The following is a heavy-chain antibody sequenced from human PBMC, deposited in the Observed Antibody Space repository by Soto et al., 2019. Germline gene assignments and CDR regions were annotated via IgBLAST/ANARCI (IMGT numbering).Heavy chain of an antibody. CDR3: ARGVGGSGLNWFDP. CDR1: GSSIIGYY. J-gene: IGHJ5*02. CDR2: IHYSGSA. V-gene: IGHV4-59*12. D-gene: IGHD6-19*01. Sequence: QVQLQESGPGLVKPSETPSLTCTFSGSSIIGYYWTWIRQSPERGLEWIGYIHYSGSANYNPSLNIRLTMSVDRSKSQFSMKLASVTAADTAVYYCARGVGGSGLNWFDPWGQGTLVTVSS.